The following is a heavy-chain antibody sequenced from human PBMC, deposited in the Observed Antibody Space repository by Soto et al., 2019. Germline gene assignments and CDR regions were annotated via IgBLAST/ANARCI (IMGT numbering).Heavy chain of an antibody. D-gene: IGHD3-3*01. V-gene: IGHV1-58*02. J-gene: IGHJ2*01. CDR1: GFTFTSSA. CDR3: ARGYYDFWSGSNWYFDL. CDR2: IVVGSGST. Sequence: GASVKVSCKASGFTFTSSAMQWVRHARGQRLEWIGWIVVGSGSTNYAQKFQDRVTMTRDTSTSTAYMELSRLRSDDTAVYYCARGYYDFWSGSNWYFDLWGRGTLVTVSS.